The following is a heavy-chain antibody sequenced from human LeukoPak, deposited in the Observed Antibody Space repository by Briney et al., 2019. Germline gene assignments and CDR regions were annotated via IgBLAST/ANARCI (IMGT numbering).Heavy chain of an antibody. D-gene: IGHD3-16*01. CDR1: GFSYSGYS. CDR2: IQRDGSSP. Sequence: GSPRLSCTASGFSYSGYSMHWVGQAPGKGLEWVSGIQRDGSSPTYADSVKGRFTISRDNAKGSVYLQMNILRAEDTAVYYCSRGHYGPDYWGQKTVVPVSS. J-gene: IGHJ4*02. CDR3: SRGHYGPDY. V-gene: IGHV3-74*01.